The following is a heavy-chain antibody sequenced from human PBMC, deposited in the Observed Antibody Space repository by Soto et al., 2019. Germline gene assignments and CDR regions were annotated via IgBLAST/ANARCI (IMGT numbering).Heavy chain of an antibody. CDR1: GFTFSSYG. CDR2: ISYDGSNK. D-gene: IGHD2-21*02. V-gene: IGHV3-30*18. CDR3: ANEKVPVVVTAPFDY. J-gene: IGHJ4*02. Sequence: QVQLVESGGGVVQPGRSLRLSCAASGFTFSSYGMHWVRQAPGKGLEWVADISYDGSNKYYVDSVKGRFTISRDNSKNALYLQMNSLRAEDTAVYYCANEKVPVVVTAPFDYWGQGTLVTVSS.